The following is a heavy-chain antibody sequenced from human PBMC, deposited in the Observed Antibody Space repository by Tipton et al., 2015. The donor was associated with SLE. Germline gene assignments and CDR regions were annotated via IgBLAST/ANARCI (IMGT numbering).Heavy chain of an antibody. CDR1: GFTFSSYA. CDR3: ASNLTPYYGMDV. CDR2: ISYDGSDK. V-gene: IGHV3-30*04. D-gene: IGHD1-14*01. J-gene: IGHJ6*02. Sequence: RSLRLSCVASGFTFSSYAMHWVRQAPGKGLEWVAVISYDGSDKYYADSVKGRFTISRDNSKNTLYLQMNSLRAEDTAVYYCASNLTPYYGMDVWGQGTTVTVSS.